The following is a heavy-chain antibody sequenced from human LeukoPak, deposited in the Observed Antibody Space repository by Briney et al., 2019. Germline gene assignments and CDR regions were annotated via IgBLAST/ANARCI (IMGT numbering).Heavy chain of an antibody. CDR2: IYYSGST. CDR3: ARRGFSGHGSIYAMDA. CDR1: GGSFSSSSYS. D-gene: IGHD5-12*01. J-gene: IGHJ6*02. Sequence: SETLSLTCTVSGGSFSSSSYSWAWIRQSPGKGLEWIGTIYYSGSTYYNPSLKSQVTISVDTSKNQFSLNLSSVTAADTAVFHCARRGFSGHGSIYAMDAWGQGTTVTVSS. V-gene: IGHV4-39*01.